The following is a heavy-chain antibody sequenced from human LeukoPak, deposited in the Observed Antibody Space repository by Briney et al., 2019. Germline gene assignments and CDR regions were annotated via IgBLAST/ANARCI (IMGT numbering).Heavy chain of an antibody. Sequence: SVKGRFTISRDNAKNSLYLQMNSLRAEDTAVYYCARDGSYSWAFDIWGQGTMVTVSS. D-gene: IGHD1-26*01. J-gene: IGHJ3*02. V-gene: IGHV3-21*01. CDR3: ARDGSYSWAFDI.